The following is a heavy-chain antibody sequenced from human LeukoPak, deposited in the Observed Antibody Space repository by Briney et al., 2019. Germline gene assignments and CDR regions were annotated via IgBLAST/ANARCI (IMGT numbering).Heavy chain of an antibody. Sequence: SETLSLTCAVSGYSISSGYYWGWIRQPPGKGLEWIGSIYHSGSTYYNPSLKSRVTISVDTSKNQFSLKLSSVTAADTAVYYCGRGGYQLPVDAFDIWGQGTMVTVSS. D-gene: IGHD2-2*01. CDR3: GRGGYQLPVDAFDI. V-gene: IGHV4-38-2*01. CDR1: GYSISSGYY. CDR2: IYHSGST. J-gene: IGHJ3*02.